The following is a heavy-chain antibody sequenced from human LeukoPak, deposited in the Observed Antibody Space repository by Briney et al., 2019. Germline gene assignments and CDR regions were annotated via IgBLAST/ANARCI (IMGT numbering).Heavy chain of an antibody. J-gene: IGHJ5*02. CDR3: TRDRGTYNWFDH. D-gene: IGHD2-15*01. CDR2: IDKKDNLYAT. V-gene: IGHV3-73*01. CDR1: GFTFSGSA. Sequence: GGSLKLSCAASGFTFSGSAVHWVRQSSGKGLEWVGHIDKKDNLYATAYAESVKGRFTISRDDSKDTAFLHMDSLKTEDTALYYCTRDRGTYNWFDHWGQGTLVTVSS.